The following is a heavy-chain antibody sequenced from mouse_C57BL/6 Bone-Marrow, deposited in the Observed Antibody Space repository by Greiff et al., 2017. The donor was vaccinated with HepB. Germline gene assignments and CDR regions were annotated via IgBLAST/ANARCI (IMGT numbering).Heavy chain of an antibody. J-gene: IGHJ1*03. V-gene: IGHV1-62-2*01. CDR1: GYTFTEYT. Sequence: QVQLQQSGAELVKPGASVKLSCKASGYTFTEYTIHWVKQRSGQGLEWIGWFYPGSGSIKYNEKFKDKATLTADKSSSTVYMELSRLTSDDSSVYFCEKHEDKGNDYDWVYIDVWGTGTPVTVSS. CDR3: EKHEDKGNDYDWVYIDV. CDR2: FYPGSGSI. D-gene: IGHD2-4*01.